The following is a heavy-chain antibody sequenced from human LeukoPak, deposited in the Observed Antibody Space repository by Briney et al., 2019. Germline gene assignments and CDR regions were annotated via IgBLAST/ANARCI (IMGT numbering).Heavy chain of an antibody. J-gene: IGHJ4*02. Sequence: GRSLRLSCAAAGLTFSSYAMTWVRHAPGKWLEWVSAITGSGASAYYSDSVKGRFTISRDQSKSTVYQQMTSLRAEDTAVFYCAKGTTDYDASDPLDFWGQGTLVTVSS. D-gene: IGHD3-16*01. V-gene: IGHV3-23*01. CDR2: ITGSGASA. CDR3: AKGTTDYDASDPLDF. CDR1: GLTFSSYA.